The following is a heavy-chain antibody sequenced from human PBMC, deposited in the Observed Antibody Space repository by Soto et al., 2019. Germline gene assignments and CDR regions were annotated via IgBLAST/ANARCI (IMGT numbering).Heavy chain of an antibody. Sequence: ASVKVSCKASGYTFTSYYMHWVRQAPGQGLGWMGIINPSGGSTSYAQKLQGRVTMTRDTSTSTVYMELSSLRSEDTAVYYCARVSISSTSCYYPDYWGQGTLVTVSS. CDR3: ARVSISSTSCYYPDY. D-gene: IGHD2-2*01. CDR1: GYTFTSYY. CDR2: INPSGGST. J-gene: IGHJ4*02. V-gene: IGHV1-46*01.